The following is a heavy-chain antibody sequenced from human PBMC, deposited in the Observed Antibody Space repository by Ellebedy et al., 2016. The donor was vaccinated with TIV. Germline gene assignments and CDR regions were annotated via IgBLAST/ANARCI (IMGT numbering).Heavy chain of an antibody. CDR3: ARDMVQGMVARYLWFDY. V-gene: IGHV1-18*01. CDR1: GYAFASYG. D-gene: IGHD5-12*01. CDR2: VSAYTGDT. Sequence: ASVKVSCKASGYAFASYGISWVRQAPGQGLAWMGWVSAYTGDTNYAQKFQGRVTMTTDTSTSTAYMALRSLRSDDTAVYFCARDMVQGMVARYLWFDYWGQGTLVTVSS. J-gene: IGHJ4*02.